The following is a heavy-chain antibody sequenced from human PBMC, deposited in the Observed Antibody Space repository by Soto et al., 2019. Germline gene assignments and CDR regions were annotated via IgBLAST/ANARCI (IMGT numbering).Heavy chain of an antibody. CDR2: IFYTGSS. CDR3: ARLATRYYFDY. D-gene: IGHD1-1*01. V-gene: IGHV4-39*07. J-gene: IGHJ4*02. Sequence: PSETMPLTCSVSGGSITSSVYYWVWIRQPPGKGLEWIGSIFYTGSSDYNPSLKSRVTISVDTSKNQFSLKMSSVTAVDTAVYYCARLATRYYFDYWGQGTLVTVSS. CDR1: GGSITSSVYY.